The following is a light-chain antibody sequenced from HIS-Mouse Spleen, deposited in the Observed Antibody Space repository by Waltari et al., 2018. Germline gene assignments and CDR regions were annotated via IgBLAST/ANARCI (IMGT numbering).Light chain of an antibody. Sequence: QSALTQPPSASGSPGQSVTISCPGTSRDVGGYNYVSWYQQHPGKAPKPMIYEVSKRPSGVPDRFSGSKSGNTASLTVSGLQAEDEADYYCSSYAGSNNVVFGGGTKLTVL. J-gene: IGLJ2*01. V-gene: IGLV2-8*01. CDR1: SRDVGGYNY. CDR3: SSYAGSNNVV. CDR2: EVS.